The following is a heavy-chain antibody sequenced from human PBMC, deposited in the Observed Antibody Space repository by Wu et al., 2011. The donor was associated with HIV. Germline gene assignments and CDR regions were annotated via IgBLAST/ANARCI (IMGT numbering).Heavy chain of an antibody. D-gene: IGHD1-20*01. CDR2: IIPXFDTP. CDR1: GGTFSRYA. CDR3: ARDGAADHITSYFDY. J-gene: IGHJ4*01. Sequence: QVQLVQSGAEVKKPGSSVKVSCKASGGTFSRYAINWVRQAPGQGLEWMGRIIPXFDTPTYAQRFQDRVTLTADKSTGTAFLELSSLTSEDTAVYYCARDGAADHITSYFDYWGPGTLVIVSS. V-gene: IGHV1-69*14.